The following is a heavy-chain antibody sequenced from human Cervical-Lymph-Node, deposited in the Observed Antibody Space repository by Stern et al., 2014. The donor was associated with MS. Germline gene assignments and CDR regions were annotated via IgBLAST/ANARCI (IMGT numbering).Heavy chain of an antibody. D-gene: IGHD3-10*01. V-gene: IGHV3-72*01. Sequence: EVQLVESGGALVQPGGSLRLSCAASGFTFSDHYMEWVRQAPGKGLEWVGRTRNKVNSYTTEYAASVKGRFTISRDDSKNSLYLQMNSLKTEDTAVYYCARDRLYYYGSGSYYWYFDLWGRGTLVTVSS. CDR3: ARDRLYYYGSGSYYWYFDL. CDR2: TRNKVNSYTT. CDR1: GFTFSDHY. J-gene: IGHJ2*01.